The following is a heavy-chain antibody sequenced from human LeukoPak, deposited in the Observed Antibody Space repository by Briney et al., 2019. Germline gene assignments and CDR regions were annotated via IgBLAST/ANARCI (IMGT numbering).Heavy chain of an antibody. J-gene: IGHJ3*02. V-gene: IGHV4-61*01. CDR2: IYYSGST. CDR3: ARDHAVYGAFDT. D-gene: IGHD2/OR15-2a*01. Sequence: SETLSLTCTVSGFSVSSGFYWSWIRQPPGKGLEWIGYIYYSGSTNYNPSLKSRVTISVDTSKNQFSLKLSSVTAADTAVYYCARDHAVYGAFDTWGQGTMVTVSS. CDR1: GFSVSSGFY.